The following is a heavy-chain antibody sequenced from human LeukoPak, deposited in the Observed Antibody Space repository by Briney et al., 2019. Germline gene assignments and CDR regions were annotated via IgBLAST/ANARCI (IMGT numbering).Heavy chain of an antibody. D-gene: IGHD6-19*01. CDR2: IYSGGST. Sequence: PGGSLRLSCAASGFTVSSNYMSWVRQAPGKGLEWVSVIYSGGSTYYADSVKGRFTISGDNSKNTLYLQMNSLRAEDTAVYYCARGRSSGWYNRGLDYWGQGTLVTVSS. J-gene: IGHJ4*02. V-gene: IGHV3-66*01. CDR1: GFTVSSNY. CDR3: ARGRSSGWYNRGLDY.